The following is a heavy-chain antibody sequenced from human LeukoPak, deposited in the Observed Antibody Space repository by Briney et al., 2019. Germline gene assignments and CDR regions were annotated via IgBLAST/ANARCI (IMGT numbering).Heavy chain of an antibody. Sequence: GGSLRLSCAASGFTFRNHWMHWVRQTPGKGQVWVSRISSDGSGTTYADSVKGRFTISRDNAKNTLYLQMNNLRAEDTAMYYCARDQRVTGRPDIDYWGQGTLVIVSS. CDR3: ARDQRVTGRPDIDY. J-gene: IGHJ4*02. D-gene: IGHD6-6*01. CDR1: GFTFRNHW. CDR2: ISSDGSGT. V-gene: IGHV3-74*03.